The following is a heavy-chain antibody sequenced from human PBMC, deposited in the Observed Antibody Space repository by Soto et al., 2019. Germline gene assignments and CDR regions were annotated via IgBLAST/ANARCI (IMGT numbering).Heavy chain of an antibody. V-gene: IGHV3-33*01. CDR1: GFTFSSYG. J-gene: IGHJ5*02. Sequence: ESGGGVVQPGRSLRLSCAASGFTFSSYGMHWVRQAPGKGLEWVAVIWYDGSNKYYADSVKGRFTISRDNSKNTLYLQMNSLRAEDTAVYYCAREADANWFDPWGQGTLVTVSS. CDR3: AREADANWFDP. CDR2: IWYDGSNK.